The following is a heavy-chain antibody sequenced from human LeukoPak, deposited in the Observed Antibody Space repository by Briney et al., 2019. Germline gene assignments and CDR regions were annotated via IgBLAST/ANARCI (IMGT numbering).Heavy chain of an antibody. CDR2: IYTSGST. CDR3: ARGVYSSSQYYFDY. V-gene: IGHV4-4*07. D-gene: IGHD6-6*01. J-gene: IGHJ4*02. Sequence: SETLSLTCTVSGGSISSYYWSWIRQPAGEGLEWIGRIYTSGSTNYNPSLKSRVTMSVDTSNNQFSLKLSSVTAADTAVYYCARGVYSSSQYYFDYWGQGTLVTVSS. CDR1: GGSISSYY.